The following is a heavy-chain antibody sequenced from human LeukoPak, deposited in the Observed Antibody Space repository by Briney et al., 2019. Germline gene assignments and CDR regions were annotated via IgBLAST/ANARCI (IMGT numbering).Heavy chain of an antibody. Sequence: SETLSLTCTVSGGSISSYYWSWIRQPPGKGLEWIGRIYTSGSTNYNPSLKSRVTMSVDTSKNQFSLKLSSVTAADTAVYYCARDRVDWYYYDSSGWIDYWGQGTLVTVSS. J-gene: IGHJ4*02. CDR1: GGSISSYY. D-gene: IGHD3-22*01. CDR3: ARDRVDWYYYDSSGWIDY. V-gene: IGHV4-4*07. CDR2: IYTSGST.